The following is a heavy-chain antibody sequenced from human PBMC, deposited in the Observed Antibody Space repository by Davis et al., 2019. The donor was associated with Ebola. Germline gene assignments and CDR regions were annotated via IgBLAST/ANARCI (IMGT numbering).Heavy chain of an antibody. J-gene: IGHJ5*02. CDR3: ARSASPWFDP. V-gene: IGHV4-34*01. CDR2: INHSGST. CDR1: GGSISSYY. Sequence: GSLRLSCTVSGGSISSYYWSWIRQPPGKGLEWIGEINHSGSTNYNPSLKSRVTISVDTSKNQFSLKLSSVTAADTAVYYCARSASPWFDPWGQGTLVTVSS.